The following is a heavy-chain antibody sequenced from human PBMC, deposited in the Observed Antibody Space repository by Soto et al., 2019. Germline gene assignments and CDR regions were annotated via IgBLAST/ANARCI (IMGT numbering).Heavy chain of an antibody. CDR3: AKDRSRYYYDSSGYRTAGYYYGMDV. D-gene: IGHD3-22*01. V-gene: IGHV3-30*18. CDR2: ISYDGSNK. Sequence: PGGSLRLSCAASGFTFSSYGMHWVRQAPGKGLEWVAVISYDGSNKYYADSVKGRFTISRDNSKNTLYLQMNSLRAEDTAVYYCAKDRSRYYYDSSGYRTAGYYYGMDVWGQGTTVTVSS. CDR1: GFTFSSYG. J-gene: IGHJ6*02.